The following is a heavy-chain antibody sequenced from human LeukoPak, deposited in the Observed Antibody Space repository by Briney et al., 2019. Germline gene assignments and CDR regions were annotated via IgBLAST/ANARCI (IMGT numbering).Heavy chain of an antibody. Sequence: SETLSLTCTVSGGSLSSYYWSWIRQPPGKGLERIGYIYYSGSTNYNPSLKSRVTISVDTSKNQFSLKLSSVTAADTAVYCCARDQQGYFDYWGQGTLVTVSS. CDR2: IYYSGST. D-gene: IGHD6-13*01. V-gene: IGHV4-59*01. CDR1: GGSLSSYY. CDR3: ARDQQGYFDY. J-gene: IGHJ4*02.